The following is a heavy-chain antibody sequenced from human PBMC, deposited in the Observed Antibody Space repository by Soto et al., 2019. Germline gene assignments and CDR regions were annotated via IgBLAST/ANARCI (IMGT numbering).Heavy chain of an antibody. CDR2: ISAYNGNT. D-gene: IGHD1-26*01. V-gene: IGHV1-18*01. J-gene: IGHJ4*02. CDR3: ASGMLGANPKTLGPTTKFDD. Sequence: VASVKVSCKASGYTFTSYGISWVRQAPGQGLEWMGWISAYNGNTNYAQKLQGRVTMTTDTSTRTAYMELRSLRSDDTAVYYCASGMLGANPKTLGPTTKFDDWGQGTPGTVSS. CDR1: GYTFTSYG.